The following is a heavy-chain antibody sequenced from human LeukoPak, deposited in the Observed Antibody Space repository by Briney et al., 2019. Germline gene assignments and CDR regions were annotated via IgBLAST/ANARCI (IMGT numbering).Heavy chain of an antibody. CDR2: IYSGGST. J-gene: IGHJ4*02. D-gene: IGHD3-9*01. CDR3: ARGQGDRYFDWLSTFDY. Sequence: GGSLRLSCAASGFTVSSNYMSWVRQAPGKGLEWASVIYSGGSTYYADSVKGRFTISRDNSKNTLYLQMNSLRAEDTAVYYCARGQGDRYFDWLSTFDYWGQGTLVTVSS. CDR1: GFTVSSNY. V-gene: IGHV3-53*01.